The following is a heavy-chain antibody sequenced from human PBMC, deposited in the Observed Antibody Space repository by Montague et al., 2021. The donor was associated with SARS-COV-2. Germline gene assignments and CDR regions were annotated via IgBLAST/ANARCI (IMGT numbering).Heavy chain of an antibody. V-gene: IGHV4-59*01. Sequence: SETLSLTCSFSGGSIRSYYWCWIRLPPGKPLEWLGYIYYTGETTXNPSLKSRVTISVDTSRSQFSLRLTSVTAADTAVYFCARFWSGYVDKWSQGTLVTVSS. J-gene: IGHJ4*02. CDR1: GGSIRSYY. CDR3: ARFWSGYVDK. CDR2: IYYTGET. D-gene: IGHD3-3*01.